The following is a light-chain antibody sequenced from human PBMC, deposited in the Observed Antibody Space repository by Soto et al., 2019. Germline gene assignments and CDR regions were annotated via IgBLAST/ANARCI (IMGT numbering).Light chain of an antibody. CDR3: QQSYNAPRT. Sequence: DIQMTQSPYSLSASVGDRVTITCRASQSISNYLNWYQQKPRKAPRLLIHAASSLQSGVPSRFSGSGSGTDFTLTISSLQPEDFAIYYCQQSYNAPRTFGPGTKVDIK. CDR2: AAS. CDR1: QSISNY. V-gene: IGKV1-39*01. J-gene: IGKJ1*01.